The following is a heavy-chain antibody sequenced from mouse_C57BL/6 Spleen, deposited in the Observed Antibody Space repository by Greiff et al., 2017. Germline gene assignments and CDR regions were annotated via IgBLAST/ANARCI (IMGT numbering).Heavy chain of an antibody. CDR1: GYTFTSYW. J-gene: IGHJ3*01. Sequence: QVQLQQPGAELVMPGASVKLSCKASGYTFTSYWMHWVKQRPGQGLEWIGEIDPSDSYTNYNQKFKGKSTLTVDKSSSTADMQRSSLTSEDSAVYYCARRGTLSSAFAYWGQGTLVTVSA. CDR3: ARRGTLSSAFAY. CDR2: IDPSDSYT. D-gene: IGHD3-2*02. V-gene: IGHV1-69*01.